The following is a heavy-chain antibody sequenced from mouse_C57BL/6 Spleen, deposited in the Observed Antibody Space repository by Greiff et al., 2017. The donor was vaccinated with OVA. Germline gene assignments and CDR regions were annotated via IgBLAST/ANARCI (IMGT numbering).Heavy chain of an antibody. CDR1: GFNIKDYY. J-gene: IGHJ3*01. Sequence: VQLQQSGAELVKPGASVKLSCTASGFNIKDYYMHWVKQRTEQGLEWIGRIDPEDGETKYAPKFQGKATITAATSSNTAYLQLSSLTTEDSALYYCDRDTSVGATSDYWGQGTLVTVS. D-gene: IGHD1-1*01. CDR3: DRDTSVGATSDY. V-gene: IGHV14-2*01. CDR2: IDPEDGET.